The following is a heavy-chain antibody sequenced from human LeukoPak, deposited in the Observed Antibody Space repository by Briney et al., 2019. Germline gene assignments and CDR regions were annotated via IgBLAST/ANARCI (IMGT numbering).Heavy chain of an antibody. Sequence: PSETLSLTCTVSGGSISSYYWSWIRQPPGKGLEWLGYIYYSGSTNYNPSLKSRVTISVDTSKNQFSLKLSSVTAADTAVYYCARGGVDIVATNYYYYGMDVWGQGTRVTVSS. V-gene: IGHV4-59*01. D-gene: IGHD5-12*01. CDR1: GGSISSYY. CDR2: IYYSGST. J-gene: IGHJ6*02. CDR3: ARGGVDIVATNYYYYGMDV.